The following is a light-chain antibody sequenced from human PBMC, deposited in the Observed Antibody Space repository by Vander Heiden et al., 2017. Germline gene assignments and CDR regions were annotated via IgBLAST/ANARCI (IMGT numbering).Light chain of an antibody. CDR1: QGIGSY. CDR2: AAS. V-gene: IGKV1-9*01. J-gene: IGKJ3*01. Sequence: DIQLTQSPSFLSASVGDRVTITCRASQGIGSYLAWYQQKPGKAPKLLIYAASTLQSGVPSRFSGSGSGTEFTLTISSLQPEDFATYYCQQLNSYPRGFTFGPGTKVDIK. CDR3: QQLNSYPRGFT.